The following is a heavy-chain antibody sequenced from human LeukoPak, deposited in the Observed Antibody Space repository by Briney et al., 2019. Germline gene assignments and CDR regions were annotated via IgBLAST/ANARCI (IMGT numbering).Heavy chain of an antibody. CDR2: ISSNGGST. V-gene: IGHV3-64*01. CDR1: GFTFSSYA. D-gene: IGHD1-1*01. CDR3: ARESPNWSSFDY. J-gene: IGHJ4*02. Sequence: GGSLRLSCAASGFTFSSYAMHWVRQAPGKGLEYVSAISSNGGSTYYANSVKGRFTIFRDNSKNTLYLQMGSLRAEDMAVYYCARESPNWSSFDYWGQGTLVTVSS.